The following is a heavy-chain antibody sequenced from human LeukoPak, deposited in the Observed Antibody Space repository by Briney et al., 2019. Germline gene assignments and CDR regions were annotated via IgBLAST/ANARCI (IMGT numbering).Heavy chain of an antibody. CDR1: GFTFSSYT. J-gene: IGHJ5*02. CDR3: AKGQGAAGVTGRSSNWFDP. V-gene: IGHV3-23*01. D-gene: IGHD6-13*01. CDR2: ISGSGGNT. Sequence: GGSLRLSCAASGFTFSSYTMSWVRQAPGKGLEWVSCISGSGGNTYYADSVKGRFTISRDNSKNTLYLQMNSLRGEDTAIYYCAKGQGAAGVTGRSSNWFDPWGQGTLVTVSS.